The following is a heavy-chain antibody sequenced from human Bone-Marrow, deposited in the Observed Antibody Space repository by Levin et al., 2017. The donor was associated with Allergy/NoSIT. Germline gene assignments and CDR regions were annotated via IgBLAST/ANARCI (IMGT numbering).Heavy chain of an antibody. CDR2: MKSDGSDI. D-gene: IGHD6-19*01. J-gene: IGHJ4*02. Sequence: GGSLRLSCAASGFTFSTYWMHWVRQAPGKGLVWVARMKSDGSDINYADSVKGRFIISRDNDKNTLFLQMNSLRAEDTAVYYCARDRGGWNYADYWGQGTLVTVSS. CDR3: ARDRGGWNYADY. CDR1: GFTFSTYW. V-gene: IGHV3-74*01.